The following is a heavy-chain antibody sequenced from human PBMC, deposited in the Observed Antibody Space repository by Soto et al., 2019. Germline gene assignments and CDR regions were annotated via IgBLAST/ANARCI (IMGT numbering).Heavy chain of an antibody. Sequence: SGPTLVNPTETLTLTCTVSGFSLSNARMGVSWIRQPPGKALEWLAHIFSSDEKSYSTSLKSRLTISKDTSKSQVVLTMTNMDPVDTATYYCARMGSSWYDYYYYYGMDVWGQGTTVTVSS. CDR1: GFSLSNARMG. CDR3: ARMGSSWYDYYYYYGMDV. D-gene: IGHD6-13*01. J-gene: IGHJ6*02. V-gene: IGHV2-26*01. CDR2: IFSSDEK.